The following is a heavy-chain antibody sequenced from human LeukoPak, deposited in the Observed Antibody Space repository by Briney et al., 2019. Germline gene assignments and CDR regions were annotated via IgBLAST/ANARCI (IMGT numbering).Heavy chain of an antibody. V-gene: IGHV4-61*02. CDR3: PSLGGFAI. J-gene: IGHJ3*02. Sequence: PSETLSLTCTVSGDSISSGSYDWNWIRQPAGKGLKWIGRFYITGGTNYNPSLKSRVTISVDTSKNQFSLKLTSVTAADTAVYYCPSLGGFAIWGQGTVVTVSS. CDR2: FYITGGT. CDR1: GDSISSGSYD.